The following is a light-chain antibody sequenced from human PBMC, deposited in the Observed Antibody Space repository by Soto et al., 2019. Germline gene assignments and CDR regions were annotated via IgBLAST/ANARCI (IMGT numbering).Light chain of an antibody. CDR3: QHSDAYPQI. CDR1: QGISTF. Sequence: DIQMTQSPSSLSASVGDRVTITCRASQGISTFLAWFQQKPGKAPKTLIYAASSLHSGVPSRFSGSGSGTDFTLTISSLQPEDFATYYCQHSDAYPQIFGQGTRLEIK. CDR2: AAS. V-gene: IGKV1-16*01. J-gene: IGKJ5*01.